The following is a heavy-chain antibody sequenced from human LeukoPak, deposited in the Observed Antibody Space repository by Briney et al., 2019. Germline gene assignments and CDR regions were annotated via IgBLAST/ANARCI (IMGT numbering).Heavy chain of an antibody. CDR2: ISSNGGST. V-gene: IGHV3-64*01. Sequence: GGSLRLSCAASGFTFSSYAMHWVRQAPGKGLEYVSAISSNGGSTYYANSVKGRFTISRDNSKNTLYLQMGSLRAEDMAVYYCARVGDGYNRNDYWGQGTLVTVSS. D-gene: IGHD5-24*01. J-gene: IGHJ4*02. CDR1: GFTFSSYA. CDR3: ARVGDGYNRNDY.